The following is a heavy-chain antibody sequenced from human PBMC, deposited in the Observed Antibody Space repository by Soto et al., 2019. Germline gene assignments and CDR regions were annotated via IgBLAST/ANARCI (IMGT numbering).Heavy chain of an antibody. CDR2: IIPIFGTA. D-gene: IGHD3-10*01. V-gene: IGHV1-69*13. Sequence: SVKVSCKASGGTFSSYAISWVRQAPGQGLEWMGGIIPIFGTANYAQKFQGRVTITADESTSTAYMELSSLRSEDTAVYYCARGGNRVXMVRGVIQYYYYYYGMDVWGQGTTVTVS. CDR3: ARGGNRVXMVRGVIQYYYYYYGMDV. CDR1: GGTFSSYA. J-gene: IGHJ6*02.